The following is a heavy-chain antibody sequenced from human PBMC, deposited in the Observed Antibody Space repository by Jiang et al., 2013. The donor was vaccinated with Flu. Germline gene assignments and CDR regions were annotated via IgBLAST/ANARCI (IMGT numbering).Heavy chain of an antibody. CDR3: ARGRIAAAGIDY. CDR2: IYYSGST. Sequence: LLKPSETQSLTCTVSGGSISSYYWSWIRQAPGKGLEWIGYIYYSGSTNYNPSLKSRVTISVDTSKKQFSLKLTSVTAADTAVYYCARGRIAAAGIDYWGQGTLVTVSS. D-gene: IGHD6-13*01. V-gene: IGHV4-59*01. CDR1: GGSISSYY. J-gene: IGHJ4*02.